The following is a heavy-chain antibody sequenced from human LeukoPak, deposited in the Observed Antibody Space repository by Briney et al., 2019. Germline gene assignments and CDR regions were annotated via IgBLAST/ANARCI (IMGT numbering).Heavy chain of an antibody. J-gene: IGHJ4*02. CDR3: ASGAAAVAGTYSY. Sequence: SVKVSCKASGGTFSSYAISWVRQAPGQGLEWMGRIIPILGIANYAQKFQGRVTITADKSTSTAYMELSSLRSEDTAVYYCASGAAAVAGTYSYWGQGTLVTVSS. D-gene: IGHD6-19*01. CDR2: IIPILGIA. CDR1: GGTFSSYA. V-gene: IGHV1-69*04.